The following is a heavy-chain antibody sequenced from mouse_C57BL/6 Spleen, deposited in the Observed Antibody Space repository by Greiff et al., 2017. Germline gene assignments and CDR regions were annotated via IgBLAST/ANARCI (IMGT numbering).Heavy chain of an antibody. Sequence: QVQLQQSGAELVRPGTSVKMSCKASGYTFTNYWIGWAKQRPGHGLEWIGDIYPGGGYTNYNEKFKGKATLTADKSSSTAYMQFSSLSSEDSAIYCCARGGGSGYYSFGYWGQGTTLTVSS. V-gene: IGHV1-63*01. CDR1: GYTFTNYW. CDR2: IYPGGGYT. D-gene: IGHD1-1*01. CDR3: ARGGGSGYYSFGY. J-gene: IGHJ2*01.